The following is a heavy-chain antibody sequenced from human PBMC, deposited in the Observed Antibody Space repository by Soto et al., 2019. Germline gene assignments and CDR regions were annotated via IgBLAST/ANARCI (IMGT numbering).Heavy chain of an antibody. Sequence: SETLSLTCAVYGGSFSGYYWSWIRQPPGKGLEWIGEINHSGSTNYNPSLKSRVTISVDTSKNQFPLKLSSVTAADTAVYYCASGYSSSSLYFDYWGQGTLVTVSS. V-gene: IGHV4-34*01. D-gene: IGHD6-6*01. CDR1: GGSFSGYY. CDR3: ASGYSSSSLYFDY. J-gene: IGHJ4*02. CDR2: INHSGST.